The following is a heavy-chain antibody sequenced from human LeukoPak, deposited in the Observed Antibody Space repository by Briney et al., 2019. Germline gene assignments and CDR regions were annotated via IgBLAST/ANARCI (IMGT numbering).Heavy chain of an antibody. J-gene: IGHJ4*02. CDR1: GYTFTSYG. CDR3: AREWWELRGYFDY. Sequence: GASVKVSCKASGYTFTSYGISWVRQAPGQGREWMGWISSYILNTHYPQYLPRPLTMPTYTSPSTAYIELRSLRSDDTAVYYCAREWWELRGYFDYWGQGTLVTVSS. D-gene: IGHD1-26*01. V-gene: IGHV1-18*01. CDR2: ISSYILNT.